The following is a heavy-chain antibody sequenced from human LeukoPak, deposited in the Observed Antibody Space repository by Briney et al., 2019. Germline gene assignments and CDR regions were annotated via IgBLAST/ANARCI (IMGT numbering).Heavy chain of an antibody. CDR1: GYTFTDYY. Sequence: ASVKVSCKASGYTFTDYYMHWVRQAPGQGLEWMGWINPNTGDINYAQNFQGRVAMTRDTSISTAYVDLSRLRSDDTAVYYCVRDRRWGADFWGQGTLVTVSS. CDR2: INPNTGDI. J-gene: IGHJ4*02. D-gene: IGHD4-23*01. CDR3: VRDRRWGADF. V-gene: IGHV1-2*02.